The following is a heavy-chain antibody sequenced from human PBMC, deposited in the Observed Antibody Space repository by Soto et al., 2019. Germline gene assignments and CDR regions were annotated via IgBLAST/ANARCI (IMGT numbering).Heavy chain of an antibody. CDR1: GYNFNTDW. Sequence: PGESLKISCKTSGYNFNTDWIGWVRQKPGKGLEWMGIIYPGDSDTRYSPSFQGQVTISVDKSTRTAYLQWSSLKASDTAMYYCARHTWLELWSRGWFDPWGQGTLVTVSS. V-gene: IGHV5-51*01. D-gene: IGHD2-21*01. CDR2: IYPGDSDT. CDR3: ARHTWLELWSRGWFDP. J-gene: IGHJ5*02.